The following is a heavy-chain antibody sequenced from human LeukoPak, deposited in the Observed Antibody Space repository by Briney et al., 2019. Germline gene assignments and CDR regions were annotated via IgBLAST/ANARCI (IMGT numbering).Heavy chain of an antibody. D-gene: IGHD3-22*01. CDR1: GYTFAGYY. CDR2: INPNSGDT. V-gene: IGHV1-2*02. J-gene: IGHJ4*02. CDR3: ARDLGYDSSGYWY. Sequence: ASVKVSCKASGYTFAGYYMHWVRQAPGQGLEWMGWINPNSGDTNFAQKFQGRVTMTTDTSISTAYMELSRLRSDDTAMYYCARDLGYDSSGYWYWGQGTLVPVSS.